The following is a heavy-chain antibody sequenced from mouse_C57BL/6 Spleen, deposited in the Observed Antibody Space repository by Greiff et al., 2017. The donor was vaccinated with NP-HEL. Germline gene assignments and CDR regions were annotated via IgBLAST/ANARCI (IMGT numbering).Heavy chain of an antibody. J-gene: IGHJ4*01. CDR2: ISDGGSYT. CDR3: AAYYSNYVYAMDY. CDR1: GFTFSSYA. Sequence: EVKVEESGGGLVKPGGSLKLSCAASGFTFSSYAMSWVRQTPEKRLEWVATISDGGSYTYYPDNVKGRFTISRDNAKNNLYLQMSHLKSEDTAMYYCAAYYSNYVYAMDYWGQGTSVTVSS. D-gene: IGHD2-5*01. V-gene: IGHV5-4*03.